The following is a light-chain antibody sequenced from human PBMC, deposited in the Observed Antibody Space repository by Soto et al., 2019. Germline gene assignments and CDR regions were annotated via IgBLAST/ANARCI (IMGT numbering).Light chain of an antibody. V-gene: IGLV1-44*01. CDR1: SSNIGSNS. CDR2: SNN. J-gene: IGLJ1*01. Sequence: QCLLTQPPSASGTPGQRVTISCSGSSSNIGSNSVNWYQQLPGTAPKLLIYSNNQRPSGVPDRFSGSKYGTSASLAISGLQSEDEADYYCATWDDSLNGYVFGTGTKVTVL. CDR3: ATWDDSLNGYV.